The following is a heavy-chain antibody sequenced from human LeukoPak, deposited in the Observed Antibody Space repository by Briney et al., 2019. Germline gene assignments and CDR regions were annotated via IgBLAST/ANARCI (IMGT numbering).Heavy chain of an antibody. V-gene: IGHV3-7*01. CDR2: IKEDGSEK. CDR3: ARDIVHHDYGIFDR. CDR1: EFTFSMYW. Sequence: GGSLRLSCAASEFTFSMYWMSWVRQAPGKGLEWVANIKEDGSEKYYVDSVKGRFTISRDNAKTSLYLQMNSLRAEDTAVYYCARDIVHHDYGIFDRWGQGTLVTVSS. J-gene: IGHJ4*02. D-gene: IGHD4-17*01.